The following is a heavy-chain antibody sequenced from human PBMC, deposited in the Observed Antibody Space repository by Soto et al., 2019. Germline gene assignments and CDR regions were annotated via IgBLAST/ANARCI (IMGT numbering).Heavy chain of an antibody. CDR2: ISAYNGNT. CDR3: ARDETIFGVVDAFDI. J-gene: IGHJ3*02. CDR1: GYTFTSYG. D-gene: IGHD3-3*01. V-gene: IGHV1-18*01. Sequence: ASVKVSCKASGYTFTSYGISWVRQAPGQGLEWMGWISAYNGNTNYAQKLQGRVTMTTDTSTSTAYMELRSLRSDDTAVYYCARDETIFGVVDAFDIWGQGTMVTVSS.